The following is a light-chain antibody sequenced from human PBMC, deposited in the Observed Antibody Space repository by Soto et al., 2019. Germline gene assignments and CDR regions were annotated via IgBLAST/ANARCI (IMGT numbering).Light chain of an antibody. Sequence: DFQMTQSPSTLSASLGDSFTITSRASQSIAASLAWYQLKPGEAPKLLIYDVSNLESGVPSRFSGSGSGTEFSLTIRSLHPDDFATYYCQQYDYSRTFGQGTKVEIK. CDR1: QSIAAS. CDR3: QQYDYSRT. J-gene: IGKJ1*01. CDR2: DVS. V-gene: IGKV1-5*01.